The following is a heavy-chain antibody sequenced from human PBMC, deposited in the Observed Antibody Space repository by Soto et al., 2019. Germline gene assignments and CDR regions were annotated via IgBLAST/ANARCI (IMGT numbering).Heavy chain of an antibody. D-gene: IGHD6-19*01. Sequence: EVQLLESGGGLVQLGGSLRLSCAASGFTFSNYAMSWVRQAQGKGLEWVSTIRGSGGITYYADSVKGRFTISRDNSRNTLYLQMNSLRAEDTDVYYCAKEGSRLGFDYWGQGTLVTVSS. CDR2: IRGSGGIT. CDR3: AKEGSRLGFDY. V-gene: IGHV3-23*01. CDR1: GFTFSNYA. J-gene: IGHJ4*02.